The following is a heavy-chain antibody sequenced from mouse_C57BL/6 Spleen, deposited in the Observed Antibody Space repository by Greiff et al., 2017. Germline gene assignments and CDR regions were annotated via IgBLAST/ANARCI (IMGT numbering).Heavy chain of an antibody. CDR2: IDPSDSYT. V-gene: IGHV1-50*01. D-gene: IGHD1-1*01. Sequence: QVQLQQPGAELVKPGASVKLSCKASGYTFTSYWMQWVKQRPGQGLEWIGEIDPSDSYTNYNQKFKGKATLTVDTSSSTAYMQLSSLTSEDSAVYYCARGYYGRSPYAMDYWGKGTSVTVSS. J-gene: IGHJ4*01. CDR1: GYTFTSYW. CDR3: ARGYYGRSPYAMDY.